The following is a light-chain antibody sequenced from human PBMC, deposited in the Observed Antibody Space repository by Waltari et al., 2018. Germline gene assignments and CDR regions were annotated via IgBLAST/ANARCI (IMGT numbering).Light chain of an antibody. J-gene: IGKJ4*01. V-gene: IGKV1-39*01. Sequence: DTQMTQSPSSLSASVGDRVSITCRASQNIIRFLNWYQHRPGNAPALLISVASTLHRGVPSRFTGSGSGTEVTLTISRLQPEDSATYYCQQTYTLPLTFGGGTKVEI. CDR1: QNIIRF. CDR3: QQTYTLPLT. CDR2: VAS.